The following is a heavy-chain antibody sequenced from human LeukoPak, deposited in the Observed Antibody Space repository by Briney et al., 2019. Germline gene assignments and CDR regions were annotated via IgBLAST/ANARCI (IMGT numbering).Heavy chain of an antibody. D-gene: IGHD2-2*02. Sequence: ASVKVSCKASGYTFTSYAMHWVRQAPGHRLEWMGWINAGNGNTKYSQKFQGRVTITRDTSASTAYMELSSLRSEDTAVYYCARVRGYCSSTSCYKEEGYYYYYMDVWGKGTTVTVSS. J-gene: IGHJ6*03. CDR2: INAGNGNT. V-gene: IGHV1-3*01. CDR3: ARVRGYCSSTSCYKEEGYYYYYMDV. CDR1: GYTFTSYA.